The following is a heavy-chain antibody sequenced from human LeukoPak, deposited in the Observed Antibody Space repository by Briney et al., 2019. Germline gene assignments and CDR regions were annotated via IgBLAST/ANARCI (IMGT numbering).Heavy chain of an antibody. CDR3: ARSGGSTVTTRYFDL. V-gene: IGHV4-59*08. J-gene: IGHJ2*01. Sequence: PPETLSLTCTVSGGSISSYYWSWIRQPPGKGLEWIGYIYYIVSTNYNPSLKSRATISVDTSKNQYSLKLSYVTAADTAVYYCARSGGSTVTTRYFDLWGRGTLVTVSS. CDR1: GGSISSYY. CDR2: IYYIVST. D-gene: IGHD4-17*01.